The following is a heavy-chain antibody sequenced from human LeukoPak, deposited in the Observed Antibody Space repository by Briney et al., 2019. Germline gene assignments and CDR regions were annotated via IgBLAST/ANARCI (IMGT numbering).Heavy chain of an antibody. CDR2: IKSKTDGGTT. Sequence: GGSLRLSCAASGFTFSNAWMSWVRQAPGKGLEWVGRIKSKTDGGTTDYAAPVKGRFTISRDDSKNTLYLQMNSLKTEDTAVYYCTTDRTGYCSGGSCYHYWGRGTLVTVSS. CDR3: TTDRTGYCSGGSCYHY. D-gene: IGHD2-15*01. V-gene: IGHV3-15*01. J-gene: IGHJ4*02. CDR1: GFTFSNAW.